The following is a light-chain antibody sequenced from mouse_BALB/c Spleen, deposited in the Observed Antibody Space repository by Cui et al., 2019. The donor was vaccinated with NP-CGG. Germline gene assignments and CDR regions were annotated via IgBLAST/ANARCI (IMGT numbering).Light chain of an antibody. V-gene: IGLV1*01. J-gene: IGLJ1*01. CDR2: GTN. CDR1: TGAVTTSNY. Sequence: QAVVTQESALTTSPGETVTLTCRSSTGAVTTSNYANWVQEKPDHLFPGLIGGTNNRAPGVPARFSGSLIGDKAALTITGAQTEDEAIYFCALWYSNHWVFGGGTKLTV. CDR3: ALWYSNHWV.